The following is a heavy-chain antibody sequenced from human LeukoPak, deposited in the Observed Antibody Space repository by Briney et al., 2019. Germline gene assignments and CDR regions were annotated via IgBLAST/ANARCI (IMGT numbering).Heavy chain of an antibody. D-gene: IGHD6-6*01. V-gene: IGHV3-23*01. CDR3: AKDGYSSSLNHPGATEFDY. CDR2: MSGSGGST. J-gene: IGHJ4*02. CDR1: GFTFSTYA. Sequence: GGSLRLSCAASGFTFSTYAMSGFRQAPGKGLEWVSAMSGSGGSTKYADSVKGRFTISRDDSKNTLYLQMNSLRAEDTAVYYCAKDGYSSSLNHPGATEFDYWGQGTLVTVSS.